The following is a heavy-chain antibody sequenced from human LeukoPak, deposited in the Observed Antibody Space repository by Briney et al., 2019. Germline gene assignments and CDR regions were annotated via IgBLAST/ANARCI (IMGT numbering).Heavy chain of an antibody. Sequence: QPGGSLRLSCAATGFTVSDFSMRWVRQAPGKGLEWISFIRNSGGDIRYADSVKGRFTISRDTAKNTIDLQMNSLRAEDTAVYYCAKDARSSWKDFFDYWGQGTLVTV. CDR3: AKDARSSWKDFFDY. CDR2: IRNSGGDI. V-gene: IGHV3-48*01. CDR1: GFTVSDFS. J-gene: IGHJ4*02. D-gene: IGHD6-13*01.